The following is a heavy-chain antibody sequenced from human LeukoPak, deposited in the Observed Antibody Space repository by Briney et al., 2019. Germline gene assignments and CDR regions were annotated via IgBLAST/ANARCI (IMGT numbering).Heavy chain of an antibody. D-gene: IGHD1-26*01. CDR3: AKDGRIVGATTGSS. J-gene: IGHJ5*01. CDR1: GFTFSSYG. V-gene: IGHV3-30*18. CDR2: ISYDGSNK. Sequence: PGGPLRLSCAASGFTFSSYGMHWVRQAPGKGLEWVAVISYDGSNKYYADSVKGRFTISRDNSKNTLYLQMNSLRAEDTAVYYCAKDGRIVGATTGSSWGQGTLVTVSS.